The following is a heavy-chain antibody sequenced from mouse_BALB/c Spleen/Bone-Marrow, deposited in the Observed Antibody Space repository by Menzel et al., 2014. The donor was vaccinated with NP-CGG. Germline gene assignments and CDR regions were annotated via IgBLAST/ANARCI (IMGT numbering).Heavy chain of an antibody. D-gene: IGHD2-4*01. J-gene: IGHJ3*01. CDR2: IDPANGNT. CDR1: GFNIKDTY. Sequence: EVQLQQSGAELVKPGASVKLSCTASGFNIKDTYMHWVKQRPEQGLEWIGRIDPANGNTKYDPKSQGKATITANTSSNTACLQLSSLTSEDTAVYYCAGLRPRFEFAYWGQGTLVTISA. CDR3: AGLRPRFEFAY. V-gene: IGHV14-3*02.